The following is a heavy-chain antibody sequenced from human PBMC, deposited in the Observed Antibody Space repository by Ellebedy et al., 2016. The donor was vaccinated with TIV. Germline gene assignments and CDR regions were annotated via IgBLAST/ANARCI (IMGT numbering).Heavy chain of an antibody. J-gene: IGHJ4*02. CDR1: GFTFSNYW. CDR3: VRGIAMADSH. V-gene: IGHV3-7*03. CDR2: TKEDGSVQ. D-gene: IGHD5-24*01. Sequence: GESLKISCAAPGFTFSNYWMHWVRQAPGKGLEWVANTKEDGSVQYYLGSVKGRFTISRDNTKNSLYLQMTSLRAEDTAIYYCVRGIAMADSHWGQGTQVTVSS.